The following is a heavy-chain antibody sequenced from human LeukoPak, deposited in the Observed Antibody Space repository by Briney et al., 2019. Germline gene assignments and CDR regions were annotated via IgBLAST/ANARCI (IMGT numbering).Heavy chain of an antibody. Sequence: GESLKISCKGSEYIFTTYWINWVRQMPGKGLEWMGKIDPSDSYTKYSPSFQGLVTISADKSVNTAYLQWNNLKASDTAMYYCARQPGAGWFDPWGQGTLVTVS. V-gene: IGHV5-10-1*01. CDR3: ARQPGAGWFDP. J-gene: IGHJ5*02. D-gene: IGHD3-10*01. CDR1: EYIFTTYW. CDR2: IDPSDSYT.